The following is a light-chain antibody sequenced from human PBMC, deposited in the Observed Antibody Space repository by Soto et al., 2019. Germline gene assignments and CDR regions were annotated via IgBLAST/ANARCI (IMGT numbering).Light chain of an antibody. CDR3: QQYGGSPQT. J-gene: IGKJ1*01. V-gene: IGKV3-20*01. CDR2: GAS. CDR1: QSVRSAY. Sequence: EIVLMQFPGTLSLFTGERATLSCRASQSVRSAYLAWYQQKPGQAPRLLIYGASSRATGIPDRFSGSGSGTDFTLTIRRLEPEDFAVYYCQQYGGSPQTFGPGTKVDIK.